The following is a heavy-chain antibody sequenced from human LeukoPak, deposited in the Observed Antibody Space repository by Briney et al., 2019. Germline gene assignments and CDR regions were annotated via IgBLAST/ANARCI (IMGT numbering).Heavy chain of an antibody. CDR1: GYTFTGYY. J-gene: IGHJ6*02. CDR2: INPNSGGT. CDR3: ARDRPYGRRDLYYYYGMDV. D-gene: IGHD2-15*01. Sequence: GASVKVSCKASGYTFTGYYMHWVRQAPGQGLEWMGWINPNSGGTNYAQKFQGRVTMTRDTSISTAYMELSRLRSDDTAVYYCARDRPYGRRDLYYYYGMDVWGQGTTVTVSS. V-gene: IGHV1-2*02.